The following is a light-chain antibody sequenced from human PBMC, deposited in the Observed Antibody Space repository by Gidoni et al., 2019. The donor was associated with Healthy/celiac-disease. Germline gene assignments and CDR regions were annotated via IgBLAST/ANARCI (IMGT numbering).Light chain of an antibody. CDR2: DAS. CDR3: QQRINWPAT. CDR1: QSVSSY. V-gene: IGKV3-11*01. Sequence: EIVLTQSPATLSLSPGERATLSCRASQSVSSYLAWYQQKFGQAPRLLIHDASNRATGIPARFSGSGSGTDFTLTISSLEPEDFAVYYCQQRINWPATFGGGTKVEIK. J-gene: IGKJ4*01.